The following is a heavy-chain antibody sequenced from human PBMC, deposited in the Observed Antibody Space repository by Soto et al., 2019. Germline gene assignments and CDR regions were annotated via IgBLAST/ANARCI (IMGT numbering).Heavy chain of an antibody. V-gene: IGHV1-2*02. Sequence: ASVKVSCKASGYTFTGYYMHWVRQARGQGLEWMGWINPNSGGTNYAQKFQGRVTMTRDTSISTAYMELSRLRSDDTAVYYCASPVGDNRNDVGYYGMDVWGQGTTVTVSS. D-gene: IGHD1-1*01. J-gene: IGHJ6*02. CDR3: ASPVGDNRNDVGYYGMDV. CDR1: GYTFTGYY. CDR2: INPNSGGT.